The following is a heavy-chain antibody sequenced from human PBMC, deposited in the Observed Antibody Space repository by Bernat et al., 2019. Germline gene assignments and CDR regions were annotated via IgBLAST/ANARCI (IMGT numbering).Heavy chain of an antibody. J-gene: IGHJ4*02. D-gene: IGHD2-15*01. V-gene: IGHV3-30-3*01. CDR3: AGDCSGGSCFDY. CDR2: ISYAGSNK. Sequence: QVQLVESGGGVVQPGRSLRLSCAATGFTVSSYAMHWVRQAPGKGLEWVAVISYAGSNKYYADSVKGRFTISRDNSKNTLYLQMNSLRAEDTAVYYCAGDCSGGSCFDYWGQGTLVTVSS. CDR1: GFTVSSYA.